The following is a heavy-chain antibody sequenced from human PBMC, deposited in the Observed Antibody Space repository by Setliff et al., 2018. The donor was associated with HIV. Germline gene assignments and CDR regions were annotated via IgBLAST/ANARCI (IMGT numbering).Heavy chain of an antibody. J-gene: IGHJ6*03. Sequence: PSETLSLTCAVSGGSITNKYWSWIRLPPGKGLEWLGYVSSSGTTNYTPSLESRLTISVDTSKNQVSLRLSSLTAADTAVYFCARVVSRREDRGTWMKLWLAPYYMDVWGKGTTVTVSS. D-gene: IGHD3-10*01. V-gene: IGHV4-59*01. CDR2: VSSSGTT. CDR1: GGSITNKY. CDR3: ARVVSRREDRGTWMKLWLAPYYMDV.